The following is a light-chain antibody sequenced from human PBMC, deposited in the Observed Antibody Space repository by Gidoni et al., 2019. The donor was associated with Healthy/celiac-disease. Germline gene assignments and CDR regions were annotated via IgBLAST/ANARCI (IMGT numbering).Light chain of an antibody. V-gene: IGKV1-27*01. CDR2: AAS. Sequence: DIQMTQSPSSLSASVGDRVTITCRASQCISNYLAWYQQKPGKVPKLLIYAASTLQLGVPSRFSGSGSGTDFTLTISSLQPEDVATYYCQKNNSAPFTFGPGTKVDIK. CDR1: QCISNY. J-gene: IGKJ3*01. CDR3: QKNNSAPFT.